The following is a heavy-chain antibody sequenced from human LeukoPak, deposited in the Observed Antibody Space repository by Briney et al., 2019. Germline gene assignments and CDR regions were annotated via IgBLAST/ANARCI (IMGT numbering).Heavy chain of an antibody. Sequence: GESLKISCKGSGYSFTSYWIGWVRQMPGKGLEWMGIIYPGDSDTRYSPSFQGQVTISADKSISTAYLQWSSLKASDTAMYYCARPGYSGSYFYYFDYWGQGNLVTVSS. D-gene: IGHD1-26*01. CDR2: IYPGDSDT. CDR3: ARPGYSGSYFYYFDY. CDR1: GYSFTSYW. V-gene: IGHV5-51*01. J-gene: IGHJ4*02.